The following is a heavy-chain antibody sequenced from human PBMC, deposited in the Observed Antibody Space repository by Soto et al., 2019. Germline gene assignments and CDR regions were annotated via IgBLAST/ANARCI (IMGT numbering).Heavy chain of an antibody. V-gene: IGHV4-39*01. D-gene: IGHD1-1*01. Sequence: QLQLQESGPGLVKPSETLSLTCTVSGGSTSSSSYYWGWIRQPPGKGLEWIGNIYYSGSTYYNPSLKTRVTISVDTSKNQFSLRLSSVTAADTAVYYCARHQPNSGFDYWGQGTLVTVSS. CDR2: IYYSGST. CDR1: GGSTSSSSYY. J-gene: IGHJ4*02. CDR3: ARHQPNSGFDY.